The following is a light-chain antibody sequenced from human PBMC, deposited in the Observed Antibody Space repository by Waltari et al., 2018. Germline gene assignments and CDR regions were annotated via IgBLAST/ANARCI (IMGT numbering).Light chain of an antibody. J-gene: IGKJ4*01. V-gene: IGKV1-5*03. CDR3: QQYYSSPLS. CDR1: QNLNKW. CDR2: KTS. Sequence: DIQVTQSPSSLSASVGDRVTITCRASQNLNKWLACYQQKPGKAPNLLISKTSALESGVPARFSGSGSGTEFTLTINNLQPDDSAAYYCQQYYSSPLSFAGGTKVEIE.